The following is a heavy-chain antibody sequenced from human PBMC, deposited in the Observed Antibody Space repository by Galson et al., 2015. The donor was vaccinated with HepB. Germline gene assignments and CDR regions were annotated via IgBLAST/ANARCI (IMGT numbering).Heavy chain of an antibody. CDR1: GGSFSGYY. J-gene: IGHJ6*02. CDR2: INHSGST. D-gene: IGHD4-17*01. V-gene: IGHV4-34*01. Sequence: LTCAVYGGSFSGYYWSWTRQPPGKGLEWIGEINHSGSTNYNPSLKSRVTISVDTSKNQFSLKLSSVTAADTAVYYCARLGDYGDYVGRYYYYGMDVWGQGTTVTVSS. CDR3: ARLGDYGDYVGRYYYYGMDV.